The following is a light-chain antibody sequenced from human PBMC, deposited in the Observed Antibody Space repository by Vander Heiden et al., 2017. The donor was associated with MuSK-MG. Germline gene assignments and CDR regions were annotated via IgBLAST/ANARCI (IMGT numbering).Light chain of an antibody. CDR2: VNN. CDR3: QSYDSSLSSYV. V-gene: IGLV1-40*01. CDR1: SSNIGAVYD. Sequence: QPVLTQPPSVSGAPGQRVSISCTGSSSNIGAVYDVHWYQHLSGTAPKLLIFVNNNRPSGVPDRFSGSKSGTSASLAITGLQAEDEADYYCQSYDSSLSSYVFGTGTKVTGL. J-gene: IGLJ1*01.